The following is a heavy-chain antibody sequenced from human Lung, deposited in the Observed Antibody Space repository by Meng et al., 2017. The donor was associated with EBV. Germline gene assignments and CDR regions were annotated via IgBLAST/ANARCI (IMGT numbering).Heavy chain of an antibody. J-gene: IGHJ4*02. CDR3: ARAQGNWNFDS. CDR1: SAPISSNNY. CDR2: IYHNENT. Sequence: QGHMSELDPRMVKPLGTSSRTCTVSSAPISSNNYLTWVRECPRYGLEWIGEIYHNENTNYNPSLMSRVTMSLDKSKNHFALNLRSVTAADTAVYVCARAQGNWNFDSWGQGTLVTVSS. V-gene: IGHV4-4*01. D-gene: IGHD1-20*01.